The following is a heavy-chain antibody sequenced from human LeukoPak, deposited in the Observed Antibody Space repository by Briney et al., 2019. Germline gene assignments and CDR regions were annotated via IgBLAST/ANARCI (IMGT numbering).Heavy chain of an antibody. D-gene: IGHD6-19*01. CDR3: ARLGYSSGASRDNNWFYP. CDR1: GYSFTSYW. J-gene: IGHJ5*02. V-gene: IGHV5-10-1*01. CDR2: IDPSDSYT. Sequence: GESLKISCKGSGYSFTSYWISWVRQMPGKGLEWMGRIDPSDSYTNYSPSFQGHVTISADKSISTAYLQWSSLKASDTAMYYCARLGYSSGASRDNNWFYPWGQGTLVTVSS.